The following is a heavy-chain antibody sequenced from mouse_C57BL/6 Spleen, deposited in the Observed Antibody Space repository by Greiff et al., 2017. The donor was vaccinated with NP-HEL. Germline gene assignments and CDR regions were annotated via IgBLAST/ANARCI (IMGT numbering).Heavy chain of an antibody. J-gene: IGHJ4*01. D-gene: IGHD3-2*02. CDR3: ARSGDSDAMDY. Sequence: VQLQQSGPELVKPGASVKISCKASGYAFSSSWMNWVKQRPGKGLEWIGRIYPGDGDTNYNGKFKGKATLTADKSSSTAYMQLSSLTSEDSAVYCCARSGDSDAMDYWGQGTSVTVAS. CDR1: GYAFSSSW. V-gene: IGHV1-82*01. CDR2: IYPGDGDT.